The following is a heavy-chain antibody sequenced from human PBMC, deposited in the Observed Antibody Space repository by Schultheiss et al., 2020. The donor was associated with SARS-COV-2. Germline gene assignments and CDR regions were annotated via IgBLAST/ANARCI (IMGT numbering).Heavy chain of an antibody. CDR1: GGSISSYF. D-gene: IGHD3-3*01. J-gene: IGHJ5*02. Sequence: SETLSLTCTVSGGSISSYFWSWIRQSPGKGLEWIGYIYNSGSTNYNPSLESRVTISVDTSKNQLSLKMSSVTAADTAVYYCARRRPQGFWSRSLDPWGQGTLVTVSS. CDR3: ARRRPQGFWSRSLDP. V-gene: IGHV4-59*12. CDR2: IYNSGST.